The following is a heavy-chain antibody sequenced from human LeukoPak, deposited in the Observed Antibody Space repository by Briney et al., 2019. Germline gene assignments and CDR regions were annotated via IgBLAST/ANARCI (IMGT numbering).Heavy chain of an antibody. D-gene: IGHD2-21*02. V-gene: IGHV1-3*01. CDR1: GYTFTSYA. CDR3: ARVPHIVVVTGYPD. Sequence: GASVQVSCKASGYTFTSYAVHWVRQAPGQRLEWMGWINAGNGNTKYSQKFQGRVTITRDTSASTAYMELSSLRSEDTAVYYCARVPHIVVVTGYPDWGQGTLVTVSS. CDR2: INAGNGNT. J-gene: IGHJ1*01.